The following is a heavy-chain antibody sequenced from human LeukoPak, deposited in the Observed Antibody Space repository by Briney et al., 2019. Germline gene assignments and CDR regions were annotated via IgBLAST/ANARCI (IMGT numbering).Heavy chain of an antibody. CDR1: GFTFSSYW. Sequence: GGSLRLSCAASGFTFSSYWMHWVRQAPGKGLEWVAVIGNDGNREYYADSVKGRFTISRDNSKNTLYLQINSLRAEDTAVYYCARDRNILLDSWGQGTLVTVSS. D-gene: IGHD2/OR15-2a*01. CDR3: ARDRNILLDS. CDR2: IGNDGNRE. V-gene: IGHV3-33*08. J-gene: IGHJ4*02.